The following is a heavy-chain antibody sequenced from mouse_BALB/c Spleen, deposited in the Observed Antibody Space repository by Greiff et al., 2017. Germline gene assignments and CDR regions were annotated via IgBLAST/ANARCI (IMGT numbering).Heavy chain of an antibody. CDR2: ISTYYGDA. CDR1: GYTFTDYA. D-gene: IGHD1-1*01. Sequence: VHLVESGAELVRPGVSVKISCKGSGYTFTDYAMHWVKQSHAQSLEWIGVISTYYGDASYNQKFKGKATMTVDKSSSTAYMELARLTSEDSAIYYCARNYGSSYSDDMDDWGEGTSVTVSS. V-gene: IGHV1S137*01. CDR3: ARNYGSSYSDDMDD. J-gene: IGHJ4*01.